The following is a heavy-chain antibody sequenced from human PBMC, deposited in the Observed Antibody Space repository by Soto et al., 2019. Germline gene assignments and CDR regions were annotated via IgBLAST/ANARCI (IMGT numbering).Heavy chain of an antibody. CDR1: GYTFTGYY. V-gene: IGHV1-2*04. CDR3: ARGTAGDFWSGYYSSTYMDV. D-gene: IGHD3-3*01. CDR2: INPNSGGT. J-gene: IGHJ6*03. Sequence: ASVKVSCKASGYTFTGYYMHWVRQAPGQGLEWMGWINPNSGGTNYAQKFQGWVTMTRDTSISTAYMELSRLRSDDTAVYYCARGTAGDFWSGYYSSTYMDVWGKGTTVTVSS.